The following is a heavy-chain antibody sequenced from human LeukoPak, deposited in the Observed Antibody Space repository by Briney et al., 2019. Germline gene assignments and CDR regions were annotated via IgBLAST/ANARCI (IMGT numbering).Heavy chain of an antibody. CDR1: GYTFTGYY. V-gene: IGHV1-2*02. Sequence: GASVKVSRKASGYTFTGYYMHWVRQAPGQGLEWMGWINPNSGGTNYAQKFQGRVTMTRDTSISTAYMELSRLRSDDMAVYYCAKRGVRGYSYGINWFDPWGQGTLVTVSS. J-gene: IGHJ5*02. D-gene: IGHD5-18*01. CDR2: INPNSGGT. CDR3: AKRGVRGYSYGINWFDP.